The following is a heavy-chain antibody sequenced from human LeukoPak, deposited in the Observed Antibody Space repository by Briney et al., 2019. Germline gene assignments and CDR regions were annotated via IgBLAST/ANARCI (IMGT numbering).Heavy chain of an antibody. J-gene: IGHJ5*02. Sequence: GGSLRLSCAASGFTFSTYWMTWVRQAPGKGLEGVANIKQDGTEKHYVDSVKGRFTVSRDNAKNSLYLQMNSLRADDTAAYFCARHKTMIVVAPGDAWGQGTLVTVSS. CDR2: IKQDGTEK. V-gene: IGHV3-7*01. CDR1: GFTFSTYW. CDR3: ARHKTMIVVAPGDA. D-gene: IGHD3-22*01.